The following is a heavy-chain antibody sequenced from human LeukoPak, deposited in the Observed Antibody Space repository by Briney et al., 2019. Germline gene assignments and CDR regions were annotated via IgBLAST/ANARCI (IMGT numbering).Heavy chain of an antibody. V-gene: IGHV3-9*03. D-gene: IGHD6-13*01. CDR2: ISWNSGSI. J-gene: IGHJ4*02. CDR3: AKGNQEYSSSWYGDGVDY. CDR1: GFTFSSYS. Sequence: GGSLRLSCAASGFTFSSYSMNWVRQAPGKGLEWVSGISWNSGSIGFADSVKGRFTISRDNAKNSLYLQMNSLRAEDMALYYCAKGNQEYSSSWYGDGVDYWGQGTLVTVSS.